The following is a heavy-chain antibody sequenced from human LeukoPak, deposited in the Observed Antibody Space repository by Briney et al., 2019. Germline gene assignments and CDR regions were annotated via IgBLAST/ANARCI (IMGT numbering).Heavy chain of an antibody. J-gene: IGHJ3*02. Sequence: GGSLRLSYGACGFTLHRCNNNWVRQAPGKGLEWVSSISSSSSYMYYADSVKGRFTISRDNAKNSLYLQMNSLRADDTAVYYCARGFGGGIWGQGTMVTASS. V-gene: IGHV3-21*01. D-gene: IGHD3-10*01. CDR3: ARGFGGGI. CDR2: ISSSSSYM. CDR1: GFTLHRCN.